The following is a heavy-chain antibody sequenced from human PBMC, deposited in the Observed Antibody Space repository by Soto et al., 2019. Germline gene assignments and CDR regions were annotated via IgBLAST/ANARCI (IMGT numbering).Heavy chain of an antibody. CDR2: MYHSGRS. J-gene: IGHJ6*02. CDR1: GASISSFY. Sequence: SETLSLTCIVSGASISSFYWSWIRQPPGKELEGIGYMYHSGRSSYDPSLKSRITISVDTSTNQFSLRLRSVTAADPAVYYCARVRTSNRMDVWDQGTTVTAS. D-gene: IGHD2-2*01. V-gene: IGHV4-59*01. CDR3: ARVRTSNRMDV.